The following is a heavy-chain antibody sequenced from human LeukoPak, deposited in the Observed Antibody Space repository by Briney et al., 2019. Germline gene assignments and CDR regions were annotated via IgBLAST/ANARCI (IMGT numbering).Heavy chain of an antibody. Sequence: GGSLRLSCAASGFTFSDYYMSWIRQAPGKGLEWVSYISSSSSTIYYADSVKGRFTISRDNAQNSLYLQMNSLRAEDTAVYYCARDYDYSNVDYWGQGTLVTVSS. CDR2: ISSSSSTI. V-gene: IGHV3-11*04. D-gene: IGHD4-11*01. J-gene: IGHJ4*02. CDR3: ARDYDYSNVDY. CDR1: GFTFSDYY.